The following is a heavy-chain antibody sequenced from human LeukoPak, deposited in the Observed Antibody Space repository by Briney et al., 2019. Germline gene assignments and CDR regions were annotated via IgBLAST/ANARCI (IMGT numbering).Heavy chain of an antibody. CDR2: INHSGST. D-gene: IGHD6-13*01. V-gene: IGHV4-34*01. CDR1: GGSFSGYY. J-gene: IGHJ4*02. Sequence: KPSETLSLTCAVYGGSFSGYYWSWIRQPPGKGLEWIGEINHSGSTNYNPSLKSRVTISVDTSKNQFSLKLSSVTAADTAVYYCARALWIAAAGIDYWGQGTLVTDSS. CDR3: ARALWIAAAGIDY.